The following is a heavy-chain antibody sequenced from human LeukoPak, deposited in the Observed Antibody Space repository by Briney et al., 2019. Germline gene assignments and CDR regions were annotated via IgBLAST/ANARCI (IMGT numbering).Heavy chain of an antibody. Sequence: PGGSLRLSCAASGFTFSSYAMGWVRQAPGKGLEWVSDVSGSGTSTNYADSVKGRLTISRDNSKNTLYLQMNNLRAEDTAVYYCAKVGRASWAPYYSDYWGQGTLVTVSS. J-gene: IGHJ4*02. D-gene: IGHD2-2*01. CDR2: VSGSGTST. CDR3: AKVGRASWAPYYSDY. V-gene: IGHV3-23*01. CDR1: GFTFSSYA.